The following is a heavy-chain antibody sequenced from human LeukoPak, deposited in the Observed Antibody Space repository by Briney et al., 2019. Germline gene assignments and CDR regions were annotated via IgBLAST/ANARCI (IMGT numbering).Heavy chain of an antibody. Sequence: PGGSLRLSCAASGFTFSTYAMHWVRQAPGKGLEWVAFVRYDGSDKYYADTVKGRFTISRDNSKNTVHLQMNSLRVEDTALYYCAKDRGPMDVWGQGTTVTVSS. CDR2: VRYDGSDK. V-gene: IGHV3-30*02. J-gene: IGHJ6*02. CDR3: AKDRGPMDV. CDR1: GFTFSTYA.